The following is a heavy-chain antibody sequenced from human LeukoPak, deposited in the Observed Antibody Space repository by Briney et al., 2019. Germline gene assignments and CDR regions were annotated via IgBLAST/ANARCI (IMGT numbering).Heavy chain of an antibody. V-gene: IGHV4-39*01. CDR3: ARYCSSTSCFGAFDI. D-gene: IGHD2-2*01. CDR2: IYYSGST. CDR1: GGSISSSSYY. J-gene: IGHJ3*02. Sequence: SETLSLTCTVSGGSISSSSYYWGWIRQPPGKGLEWIGSIYYSGSTYYYPSLKSRVTISVDTSKNQFSLKLSSVTAADTAVYYCARYCSSTSCFGAFDIWGQGTMDTVSS.